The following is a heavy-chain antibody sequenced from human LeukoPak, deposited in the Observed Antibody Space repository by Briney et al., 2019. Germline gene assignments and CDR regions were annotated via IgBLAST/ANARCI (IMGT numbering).Heavy chain of an antibody. CDR2: ISYDGSNK. D-gene: IGHD3-3*01. CDR1: GLTFSSYA. Sequence: GGSLRLSCAASGLTFSSYAMHWVRQAPGKGLEWVAVISYDGSNKYYADSVKGRFTISRDNSKNTLYLQMNSLRAEDTAVYYCARDPGRGYDFWSGYFSTLPVGGFDYWGQGTLVTVSS. V-gene: IGHV3-30-3*01. J-gene: IGHJ4*02. CDR3: ARDPGRGYDFWSGYFSTLPVGGFDY.